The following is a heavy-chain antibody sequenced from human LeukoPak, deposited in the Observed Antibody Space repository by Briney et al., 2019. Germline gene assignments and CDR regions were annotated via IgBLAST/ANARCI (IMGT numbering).Heavy chain of an antibody. CDR1: GFTFSSYAM. CDR3: ARRYYGSGTNYFDY. J-gene: IGHJ4*02. V-gene: IGHV4-4*02. CDR2: VYHSGST. D-gene: IGHD3-10*01. Sequence: GSLRLSCAASGFTFSSYAMSWVRQAPGKGLEWIGEVYHSGSTTYNSSLKSRLTMSIDKSKNHFSLNLSSVTAADTAVYYCARRYYGSGTNYFDYWGQGTLVTVSS.